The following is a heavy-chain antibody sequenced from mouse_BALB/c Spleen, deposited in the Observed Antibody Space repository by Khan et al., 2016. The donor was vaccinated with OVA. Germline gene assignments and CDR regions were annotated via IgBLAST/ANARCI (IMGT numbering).Heavy chain of an antibody. Sequence: QVQLKQSGAELAKPGASVTMSCKASGYTFTSYWMHWIKQRPGQGLEWIGYINPTSGYTDYNQKFKDKATLTADKSYSTAYVQLSSLTSDDSAVYYCARDGIDYWGQGTALTVSS. D-gene: IGHD2-3*01. CDR2: INPTSGYT. CDR3: ARDGIDY. J-gene: IGHJ2*01. V-gene: IGHV1-7*01. CDR1: GYTFTSYW.